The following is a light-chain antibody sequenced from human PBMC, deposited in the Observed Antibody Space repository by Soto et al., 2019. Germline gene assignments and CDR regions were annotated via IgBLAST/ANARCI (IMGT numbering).Light chain of an antibody. CDR3: CSFASGDTV. V-gene: IGLV2-8*01. J-gene: IGLJ1*01. CDR2: EVA. CDR1: SSDVDAFQY. Sequence: QSALTQPPSASGSPGQSVTISCTGTSSDVDAFQYDSWYQQHPGKVPRLIIFEVAKRPSGVPDRFSGSKSANTASLTISGLQTDDEADYYCCSFASGDTVFGTGTKLTVL.